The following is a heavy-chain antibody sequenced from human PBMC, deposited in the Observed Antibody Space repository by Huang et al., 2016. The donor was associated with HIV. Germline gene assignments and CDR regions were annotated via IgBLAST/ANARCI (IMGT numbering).Heavy chain of an antibody. CDR1: GFTFSNYA. D-gene: IGHD6-19*01. Sequence: QVQLVESGGGVVQPGRSLRLSCAASGFTFSNYAMHWVRQAPGKGLEWVAVISYDGSNKYYKDSVKGRFTISRDNSKNALYLQMNSLRAEDTAVYYCARRAVAGIYYYYYMDVWGKGTTVTVSS. J-gene: IGHJ6*03. CDR2: ISYDGSNK. V-gene: IGHV3-30-3*01. CDR3: ARRAVAGIYYYYYMDV.